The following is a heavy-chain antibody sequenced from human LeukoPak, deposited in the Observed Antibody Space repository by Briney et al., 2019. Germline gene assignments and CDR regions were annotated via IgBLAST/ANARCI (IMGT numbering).Heavy chain of an antibody. CDR1: GGSMSSYY. D-gene: IGHD5-12*01. CDR3: ARRQYSGYVDY. Sequence: SETLSLTCPVCGGSMSSYYWSGVGQPPGKGLEWIGYIYTSGSTNYNPSLKSRVTISVDTSKNQFSLKLSSVTAADTAVYYCARRQYSGYVDYWGQGTLVTVSS. J-gene: IGHJ4*02. V-gene: IGHV4-4*09. CDR2: IYTSGST.